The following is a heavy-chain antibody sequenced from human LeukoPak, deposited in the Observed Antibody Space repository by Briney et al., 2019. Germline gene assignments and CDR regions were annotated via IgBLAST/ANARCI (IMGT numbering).Heavy chain of an antibody. CDR3: ARGGRYYFAY. V-gene: IGHV3-7*01. D-gene: IGHD1-14*01. CDR1: GFSFSSYW. CDR2: IKEDGSEK. Sequence: GGSLRLSCAASGFSFSSYWMSWVRQAPGKGLQWVANIKEDGSEKYYVDSVKDRFTISRGNAKNSLYLQMNSLRAEDTAIYYCARGGRYYFAYWGQGTLVTVSS. J-gene: IGHJ4*02.